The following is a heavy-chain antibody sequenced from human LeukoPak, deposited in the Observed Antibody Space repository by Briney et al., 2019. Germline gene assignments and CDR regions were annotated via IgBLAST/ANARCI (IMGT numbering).Heavy chain of an antibody. D-gene: IGHD2-2*01. CDR3: ARVFVVVPAAKTGWFDP. J-gene: IGHJ5*02. CDR2: IYYSGST. Sequence: SETLSLTCTVSGGSISSGGYYWSWIRQHPGKGLEWIGYIYYSGSTYYNPSLKSRVTISVDKSKNQFSLKLSSVTAADTAVYYCARVFVVVPAAKTGWFDPWGQGTLVTVSS. V-gene: IGHV4-31*03. CDR1: GGSISSGGYY.